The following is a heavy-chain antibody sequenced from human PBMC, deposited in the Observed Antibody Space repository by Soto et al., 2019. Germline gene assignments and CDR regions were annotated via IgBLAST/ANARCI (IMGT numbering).Heavy chain of an antibody. V-gene: IGHV3-73*01. CDR3: ARDQQYYDYVWGGLDY. J-gene: IGHJ4*02. CDR1: GFSFSGSA. Sequence: EVQLVESGGGLVQPGGSLKLSCAASGFSFSGSAIHWVRQASGKGLEWVGRIRSKANSYATAYAASVKGRFTISRDDSKNTAYLQMDSLKTEDTAVYYCARDQQYYDYVWGGLDYWGQGTLVTVSS. CDR2: IRSKANSYAT. D-gene: IGHD3-16*01.